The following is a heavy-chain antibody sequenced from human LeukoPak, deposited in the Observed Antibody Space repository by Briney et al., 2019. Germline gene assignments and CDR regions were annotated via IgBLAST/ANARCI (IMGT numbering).Heavy chain of an antibody. Sequence: KPSETLSLTCAVYGGSFSDYYWSWIRQPPGKGMEWIGEINHSGSTNYNPSLKSRVTISVDTSKNQFSLKLSSVTAADTAVYYCARLHCSSTSCYGGWFDYWGQGTLVTVSS. CDR2: INHSGST. CDR3: ARLHCSSTSCYGGWFDY. V-gene: IGHV4-34*01. J-gene: IGHJ4*02. CDR1: GGSFSDYY. D-gene: IGHD2-2*01.